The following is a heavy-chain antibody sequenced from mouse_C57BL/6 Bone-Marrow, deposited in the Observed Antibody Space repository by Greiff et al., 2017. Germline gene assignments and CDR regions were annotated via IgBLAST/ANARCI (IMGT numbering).Heavy chain of an antibody. D-gene: IGHD2-2*01. CDR1: GYTFTSYW. V-gene: IGHV1-64*01. CDR2: IHPNSGST. Sequence: VPLQQPGAELVKPGASVKLSCKASGYTFTSYWMHWVKQRPGQGLEWIGMIHPNSGSTNYNEKFKSKATLTVDKSSSTAYMQLSSLTSEDAAVYYCAREGLRRSGFAYWGQGTLVTVSA. CDR3: AREGLRRSGFAY. J-gene: IGHJ3*01.